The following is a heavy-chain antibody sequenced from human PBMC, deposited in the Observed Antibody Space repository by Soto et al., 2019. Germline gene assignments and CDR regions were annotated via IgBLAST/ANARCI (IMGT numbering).Heavy chain of an antibody. CDR1: GYTFTTYW. V-gene: IGHV5-51*01. CDR3: AGGGYSGNHKYTFYI. D-gene: IGHD6-25*01. J-gene: IGHJ3*02. CDR2: IYPGDSDT. Sequence: PVESLKISCKGSGYTFTTYWIGWVRQMPGKGLEWMGIIYPGDSDTRYSPTFQGQVTISADKSISTAYLQWSSLKASETAMYYCAGGGYSGNHKYTFYIWGPGTMVTVSS.